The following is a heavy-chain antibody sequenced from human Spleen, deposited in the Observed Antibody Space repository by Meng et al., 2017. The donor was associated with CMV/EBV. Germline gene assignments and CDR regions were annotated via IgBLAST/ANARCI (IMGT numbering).Heavy chain of an antibody. Sequence: GGSLRLSCAASGFTFSSYWMSWVRQAPGKGLEWVANINQDGTEKYYADSMKGRFTISRDNVKNSLFLQVNSLRAGDTAVYYCARDLRYCSGGNCYNYYGMDVWGQGTTVTVSS. CDR1: GFTFSSYW. V-gene: IGHV3-7*01. CDR2: INQDGTEK. CDR3: ARDLRYCSGGNCYNYYGMDV. D-gene: IGHD2-15*01. J-gene: IGHJ6*02.